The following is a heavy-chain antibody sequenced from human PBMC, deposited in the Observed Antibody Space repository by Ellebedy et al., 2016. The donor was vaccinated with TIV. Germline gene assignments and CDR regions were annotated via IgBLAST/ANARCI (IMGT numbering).Heavy chain of an antibody. CDR2: IYYSGST. V-gene: IGHV4-31*03. CDR1: GGSISTNDYY. CDR3: ARAGLITGNDY. D-gene: IGHD1-14*01. Sequence: LRLXXTVSGGSISTNDYYWSWIRQHPGKALEWIGYIYYSGSTYYDPSLESRVSISVDTSKNQFSLKLSSVTAADTAVYYCARAGLITGNDYWGQGILVTVSS. J-gene: IGHJ4*02.